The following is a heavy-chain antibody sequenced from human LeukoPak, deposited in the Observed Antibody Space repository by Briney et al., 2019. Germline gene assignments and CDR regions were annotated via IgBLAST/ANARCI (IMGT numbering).Heavy chain of an antibody. J-gene: IGHJ4*02. Sequence: GGSLRLSCAASGFTFSSYTMSWVRQAPGEGLEWLSAINNRGSSTYYAGSVKNRFTISRDNSENTLYLQMNSLTVDDTAVYFCAKERQTGDYFTSDYWGQGTLVTVSS. CDR1: GFTFSSYT. V-gene: IGHV3-23*01. D-gene: IGHD4-17*01. CDR2: INNRGSST. CDR3: AKERQTGDYFTSDY.